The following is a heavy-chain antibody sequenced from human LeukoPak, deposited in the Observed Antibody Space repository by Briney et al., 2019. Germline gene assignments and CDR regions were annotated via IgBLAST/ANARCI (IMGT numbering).Heavy chain of an antibody. D-gene: IGHD3-3*01. Sequence: QPGGSLRLSCAASGFTFSSYAMTWVRQAPGKGLEWVSAVSGSGTNTYYADSVKGRFTIYRDNSRNTLYLQMNSLRAEDTAVYYCARDRITIFGVVIVNDAFDIWGQGTMVTVSS. CDR1: GFTFSSYA. CDR3: ARDRITIFGVVIVNDAFDI. CDR2: VSGSGTNT. J-gene: IGHJ3*02. V-gene: IGHV3-23*01.